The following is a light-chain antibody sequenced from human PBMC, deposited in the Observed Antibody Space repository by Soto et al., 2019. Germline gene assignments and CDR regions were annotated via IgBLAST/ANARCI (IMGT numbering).Light chain of an antibody. V-gene: IGKV3-11*01. J-gene: IGKJ3*01. CDR2: DAS. Sequence: EVVLTQSPATLSLSPGERATLSRRASQSVGSYLAWYQQKPGQAPRLLIYDASNRATGIPARFSGSGSGTDFTLTISSLEPEDFAVYYCQQYTTSPFTFGPGTKVDVK. CDR1: QSVGSY. CDR3: QQYTTSPFT.